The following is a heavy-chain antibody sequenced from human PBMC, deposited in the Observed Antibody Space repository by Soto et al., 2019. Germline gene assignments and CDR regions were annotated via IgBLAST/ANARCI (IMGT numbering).Heavy chain of an antibody. V-gene: IGHV5-51*01. D-gene: IGHD1-26*01. J-gene: IGHJ4*02. CDR3: ARSEVGAIAEPLFDY. Sequence: PGESLKISCKGSGYSFTSYWIGWVRQMPGKGLEWMGIIYPGDSDTRYSPSFQGQVTISADKSISTAYLQWSSLKASDTAMYYCARSEVGAIAEPLFDYWGQGTLVTVSS. CDR2: IYPGDSDT. CDR1: GYSFTSYW.